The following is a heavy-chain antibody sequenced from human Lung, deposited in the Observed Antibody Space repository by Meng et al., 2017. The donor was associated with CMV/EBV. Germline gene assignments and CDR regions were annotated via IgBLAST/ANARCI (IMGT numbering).Heavy chain of an antibody. Sequence: SXAASGFTFSSYWMHWVRQAPGKGPVWVSRIDSEGRTTSYADSVKGRFTISRDNAKNTLYLQMNSLRPEDTALYYCAREGTGYDFWRGYRNDALNLWGQGXMVTVSS. CDR1: GFTFSSYW. CDR2: IDSEGRTT. J-gene: IGHJ3*01. CDR3: AREGTGYDFWRGYRNDALNL. D-gene: IGHD3-3*01. V-gene: IGHV3-74*01.